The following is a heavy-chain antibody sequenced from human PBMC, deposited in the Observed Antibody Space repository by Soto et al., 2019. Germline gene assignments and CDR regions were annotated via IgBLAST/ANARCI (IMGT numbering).Heavy chain of an antibody. J-gene: IGHJ4*02. V-gene: IGHV1-46*01. D-gene: IGHD2-8*01. CDR1: GYTFTSYY. Sequence: ASVKVSCKASGYTFTSYYMHWVRQAPGQGLEWMGIINPSGGSTSYAQKFQGRVTMTRDNAQESLFLQMNSLRVEDTAIYYCARGGVYWGQGTLVTVSS. CDR2: INPSGGST. CDR3: ARGGVY.